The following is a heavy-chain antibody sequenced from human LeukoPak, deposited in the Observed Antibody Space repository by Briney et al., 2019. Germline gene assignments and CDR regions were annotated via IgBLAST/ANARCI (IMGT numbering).Heavy chain of an antibody. Sequence: GGSLRLSCADSGFTFSKYWMLWVRQAPWKGLESVSRINTDGTVTTYADSVKGRFTVSRDNADNTMFLQMNSVRDEDTAVYYCATKQWLAPPPDSWGQGTPVTVSS. D-gene: IGHD6-19*01. CDR3: ATKQWLAPPPDS. J-gene: IGHJ4*02. V-gene: IGHV3-74*01. CDR1: GFTFSKYW. CDR2: INTDGTVT.